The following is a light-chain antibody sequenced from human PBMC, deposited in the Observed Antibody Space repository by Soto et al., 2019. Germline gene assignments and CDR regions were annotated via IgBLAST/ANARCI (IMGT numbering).Light chain of an antibody. CDR3: QKYYSTPKT. CDR2: CAS. J-gene: IGKJ1*01. V-gene: IGKV4-1*01. Sequence: DIVMTQSPDSLAVSLGERATINCKSSQSVLYSSNNKNYLAWYQQKPGQPPKLLIYCASTRESVVPDRFSGSGSGTDFTLTISSLQAEDVAVYYCQKYYSTPKTFGQGTKVEIK. CDR1: QSVLYSSNNKNY.